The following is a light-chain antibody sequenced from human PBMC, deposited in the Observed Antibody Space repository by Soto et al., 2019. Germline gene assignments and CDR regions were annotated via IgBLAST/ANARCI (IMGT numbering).Light chain of an antibody. CDR3: LRSYSGARV. V-gene: IGLV7-46*01. CDR2: DTS. J-gene: IGLJ3*02. Sequence: QAVVTQEPSLTVSPGGTVTLTCGSSTGAVTSGHYPYWFQQKPSQAPRTLIYDTSNKHSWTPARFSGSLLGGKAALTLSGAQPEDEAEYYCLRSYSGARVFGGGTKVTVL. CDR1: TGAVTSGHY.